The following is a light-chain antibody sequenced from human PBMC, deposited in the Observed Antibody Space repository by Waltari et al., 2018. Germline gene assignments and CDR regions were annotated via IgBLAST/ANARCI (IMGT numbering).Light chain of an antibody. CDR3: QQYRTYPWT. CDR2: DAS. J-gene: IGKJ1*01. V-gene: IGKV1-5*01. Sequence: DIQMTQSPSTLSASIGGRVTINCRASESLGSEVAWYQQRPGKAPNILIYDASSLQPGVPSRFSGSGSGTEFTLTINNLQPDDFVTYFCQQYRTYPWTFGQETKVEI. CDR1: ESLGSE.